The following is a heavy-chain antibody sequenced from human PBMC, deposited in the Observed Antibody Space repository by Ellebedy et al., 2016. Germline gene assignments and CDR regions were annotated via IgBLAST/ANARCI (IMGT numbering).Heavy chain of an antibody. Sequence: GESLKISCAASRFTFSSYAMSWVRQAPGKGLEWVSAFSGSGGSTYYADSVNGRFTISRDNSKNTLYLQMNSLRAEDTALYYCAKEAITFGGVFDYWGQGILVIVSS. V-gene: IGHV3-23*01. CDR2: FSGSGGST. CDR3: AKEAITFGGVFDY. J-gene: IGHJ4*02. D-gene: IGHD3-16*01. CDR1: RFTFSSYA.